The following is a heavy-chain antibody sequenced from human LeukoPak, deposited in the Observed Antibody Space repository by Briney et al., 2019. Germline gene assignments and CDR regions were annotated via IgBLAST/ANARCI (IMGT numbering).Heavy chain of an antibody. D-gene: IGHD3-10*01. CDR3: ARGGRSEYYGSGSHDC. Sequence: SETLSLTCAVYGGSFSGYYWSWIRQPPGKGLEWIGEINHSGSTNYNPSLKSRVTISVDTSKNQFSLKLSSVTAADTAVYYCARGGRSEYYGSGSHDCWGQGTLVTVSS. J-gene: IGHJ4*02. V-gene: IGHV4-34*01. CDR2: INHSGST. CDR1: GGSFSGYY.